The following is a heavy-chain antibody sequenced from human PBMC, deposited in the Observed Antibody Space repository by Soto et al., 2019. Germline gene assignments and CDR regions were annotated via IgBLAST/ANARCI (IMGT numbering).Heavy chain of an antibody. CDR3: SLTYSSPHVLDY. J-gene: IGHJ4*02. Sequence: QITLKESGPTLVQPTQTLTLTCTLSGVSLSNSGVGVGWFRQPPGKALEWLALIYWDNEKRYSPSLTSRLTITKDTSKNQVLLTMTSLNPVDTATYFCSLTYSSPHVLDYWGQGALVTVSS. V-gene: IGHV2-5*02. CDR2: IYWDNEK. D-gene: IGHD3-22*01. CDR1: GVSLSNSGVG.